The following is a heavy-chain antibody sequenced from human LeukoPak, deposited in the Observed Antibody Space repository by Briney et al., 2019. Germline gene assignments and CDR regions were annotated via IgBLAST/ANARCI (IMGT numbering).Heavy chain of an antibody. D-gene: IGHD3-10*01. CDR1: GFTFEDFA. CDR3: TKDLGLGSHPDFYYGMDV. Sequence: GRSLRLSCEASGFTFEDFAMHWVRQAPGKGPEWVSGISWDSRDVEYADSVKGRLTISRDNAKSSLFLQMDSLRPEDTALYFCTKDLGLGSHPDFYYGMDVWGQGTAVTVSS. V-gene: IGHV3-9*01. J-gene: IGHJ6*02. CDR2: ISWDSRDV.